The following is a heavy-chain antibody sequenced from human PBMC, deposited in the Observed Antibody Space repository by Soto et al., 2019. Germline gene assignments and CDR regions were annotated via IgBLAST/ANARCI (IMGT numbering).Heavy chain of an antibody. CDR3: GSSASPDAY. V-gene: IGHV3-48*01. D-gene: IGHD3-22*01. J-gene: IGHJ4*02. Sequence: EASRTLSGLTSGFVFSRYRMNCVRQAPGKGLEWISYINSGSTSVSYADSVTGRFTSPRNNAKNSLYLQMNSLRAEDTTVHYCGSSASPDAYWGQGTLVTVS. CDR1: GFVFSRYR. CDR2: INSGSTSV.